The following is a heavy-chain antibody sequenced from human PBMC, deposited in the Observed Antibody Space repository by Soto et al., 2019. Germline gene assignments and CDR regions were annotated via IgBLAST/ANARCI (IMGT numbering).Heavy chain of an antibody. CDR2: ISGSGGST. V-gene: IGHV3-23*01. J-gene: IGHJ4*02. CDR1: GFTFSSYA. CDR3: AKVTRGIVVVVATYIDC. Sequence: GGSLRLSCAASGFTFSSYAMSWVRQAPGKGLEWVSAISGSGGSTYYADSVKGRFTISRDNSKNSLYLQMNSLRAEDTAVYYCAKVTRGIVVVVATYIDCWGQGTLVTVSS. D-gene: IGHD2-15*01.